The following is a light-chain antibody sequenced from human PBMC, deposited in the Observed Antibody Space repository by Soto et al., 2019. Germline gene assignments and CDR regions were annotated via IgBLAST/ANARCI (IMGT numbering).Light chain of an antibody. Sequence: EIVMTQSPVGLSVSPGESAALSCRASQSVGRNFAWYQQRPGQAPRVLIYGTSTRATGVPARFSGSGCGTDFTLTISSLQSKDFEAYYRNKYNKWPYTFGQGNRLEIK. J-gene: IGKJ2*01. CDR2: GTS. CDR3: NKYNKWPYT. V-gene: IGKV3-15*01. CDR1: QSVGRN.